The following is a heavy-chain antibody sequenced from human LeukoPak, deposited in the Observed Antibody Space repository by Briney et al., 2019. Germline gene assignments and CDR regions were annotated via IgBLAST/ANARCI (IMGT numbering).Heavy chain of an antibody. CDR1: GGSISSGSYY. D-gene: IGHD2-2*01. CDR3: ATDDGTYRFDY. V-gene: IGHV4-61*02. Sequence: PSQTLSLTCTVSGGSISSGSYYWSWIRQPAGKGLEWIGRMYIGGYTNYNPSLKSRVTISLDTSKNQFSLRLTSVTAADTALYYCATDDGTYRFDYWGQGTLVTVSS. CDR2: MYIGGYT. J-gene: IGHJ4*02.